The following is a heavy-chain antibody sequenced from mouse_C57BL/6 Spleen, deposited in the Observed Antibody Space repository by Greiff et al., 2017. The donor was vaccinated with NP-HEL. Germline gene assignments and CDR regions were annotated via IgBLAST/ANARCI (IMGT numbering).Heavy chain of an antibody. J-gene: IGHJ3*01. CDR2: ISDGGSYT. D-gene: IGHD2-1*01. Sequence: EVLLLQSGGGLVKPGASLKLSCAASGFTFSSYAMSWVRQTPEQSLEWVATISDGGSYTYYPDNVKGRSTISRDNAKNNLYLHMSHLKSEDTAMYYCARDSPIYYGNPAEFAYRGQGTLVTVSA. CDR3: ARDSPIYYGNPAEFAY. CDR1: GFTFSSYA. V-gene: IGHV5-4*01.